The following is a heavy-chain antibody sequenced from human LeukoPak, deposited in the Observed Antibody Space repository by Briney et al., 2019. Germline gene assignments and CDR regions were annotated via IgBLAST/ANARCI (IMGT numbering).Heavy chain of an antibody. Sequence: SETLSLTCTVSGGSISSYYWSWIRQPPGKGLEWIGYIYYSGSTNYNPSLKSRVTISVDTSKNQFSLKLSSVTAADTAVYYCARSTVVVAATYFDYWGQGTLVTVSS. J-gene: IGHJ4*02. CDR3: ARSTVVVAATYFDY. CDR2: IYYSGST. D-gene: IGHD2-15*01. V-gene: IGHV4-59*01. CDR1: GGSISSYY.